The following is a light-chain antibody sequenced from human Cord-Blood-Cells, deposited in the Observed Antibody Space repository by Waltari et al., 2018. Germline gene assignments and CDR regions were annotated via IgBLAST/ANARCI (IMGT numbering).Light chain of an antibody. CDR1: SSDVGGYNY. V-gene: IGLV2-14*01. CDR3: SSYTSSSTLV. J-gene: IGLJ3*02. Sequence: QSALTQPASVSGSPGQSITISCTGTSSDVGGYNYVSWYQQHPGKAPKLIIYDVSKRHSGVSNRFSASKSGNTASLTISGLQAEDEADYYCSSYTSSSTLVFGGGTKLTVL. CDR2: DVS.